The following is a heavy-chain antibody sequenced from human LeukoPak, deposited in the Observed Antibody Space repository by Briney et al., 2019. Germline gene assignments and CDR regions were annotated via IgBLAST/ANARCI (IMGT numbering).Heavy chain of an antibody. CDR2: ISSSTSYI. D-gene: IGHD4-17*01. CDR3: ARAGGSTVSHSDY. V-gene: IGHV3-21*01. Sequence: GGSLRLSCAASGFTFSSYSMNWIRQAPGKGLEWVSSISSSTSYIYYADSVKGRFTITKDNAKNSLYLQMNSLRAEDTAVYYCARAGGSTVSHSDYWGQGTLVTVSS. CDR1: GFTFSSYS. J-gene: IGHJ4*02.